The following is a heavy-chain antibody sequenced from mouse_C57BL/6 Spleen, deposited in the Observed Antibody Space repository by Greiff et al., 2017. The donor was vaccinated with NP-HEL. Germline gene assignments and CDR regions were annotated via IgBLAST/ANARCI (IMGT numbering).Heavy chain of an antibody. CDR1: GYSITSGYD. J-gene: IGHJ2*01. CDR3: ARGSLWDFDD. CDR2: ISYSGST. V-gene: IGHV3-1*01. Sequence: EVKVVESGPGLVKPSQSLSLTCTVTGYSITSGYDWHWIRHFPGNKLEWMGYISYSGSTNYHPSLKSRISITHDTSKNHFFLKLNSVTTEDTATYYCARGSLWDFDDWGQGTTLTVSS. D-gene: IGHD1-1*02.